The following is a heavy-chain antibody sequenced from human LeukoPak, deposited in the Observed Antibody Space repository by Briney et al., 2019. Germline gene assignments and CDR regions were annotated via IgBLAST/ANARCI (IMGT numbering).Heavy chain of an antibody. J-gene: IGHJ4*02. CDR2: INSDGRTT. Sequence: GGSLRLSCEVSEFTFSSYWMHWVRQAPGKGLVWVSRINSDGRTTIYADSVKGRFTISRDNAKNTLYLQMNSLRAEDTAVYYCAREGYYDSSGYSIRFSYWGQGTLVTVSS. V-gene: IGHV3-74*01. CDR3: AREGYYDSSGYSIRFSY. D-gene: IGHD3-22*01. CDR1: EFTFSSYW.